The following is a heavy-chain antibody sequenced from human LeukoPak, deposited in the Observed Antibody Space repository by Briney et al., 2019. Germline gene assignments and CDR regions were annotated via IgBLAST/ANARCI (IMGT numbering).Heavy chain of an antibody. CDR2: VYYTGTT. V-gene: IGHV4-59*08. D-gene: IGHD3-10*01. Sequence: SETLSLTCTVSGDSTRTYYWSWIRQPPGKGLEWIGYVYYTGTTNYNPSLRSRVAISIDTSKKQFSLKLSSVTAADTAVYYCSRHAKTYYGSGSYSTNFDYWGQGTLVTVSS. J-gene: IGHJ4*02. CDR1: GDSTRTYY. CDR3: SRHAKTYYGSGSYSTNFDY.